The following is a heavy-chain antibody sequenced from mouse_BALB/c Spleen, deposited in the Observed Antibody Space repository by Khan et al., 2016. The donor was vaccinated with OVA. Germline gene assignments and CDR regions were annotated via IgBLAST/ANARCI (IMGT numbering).Heavy chain of an antibody. CDR3: ASELGRYYAMDY. J-gene: IGHJ4*01. V-gene: IGHV3-2*02. Sequence: VQLKESGPGLVKPSQSLSLTCTVTGYSITSDYAWNWIRRFPGNKLEWMGYISYSGSTTYNPSLKSRISITRDTSKDQFFLQLKSVTSEDTATYYCASELGRYYAMDYWGQGTSVTVSS. CDR1: GYSITSDYA. D-gene: IGHD4-1*01. CDR2: ISYSGST.